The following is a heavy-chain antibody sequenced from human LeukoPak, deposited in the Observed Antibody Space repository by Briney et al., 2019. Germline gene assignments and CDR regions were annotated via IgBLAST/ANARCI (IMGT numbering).Heavy chain of an antibody. CDR1: GFTFTTYW. Sequence: GGSLRLSRVGSGFTFTTYWMSWVRQPPGKGLEWVANIKQDGSEKYYVDSVRGRFTIARDNANSSLYLQLDSLRDEDTGVYYFTRGWGSSGPGGLCGQGTLGAVSS. CDR2: IKQDGSEK. J-gene: IGHJ4*02. V-gene: IGHV3-7*01. D-gene: IGHD6-19*01. CDR3: TRGWGSSGPGGL.